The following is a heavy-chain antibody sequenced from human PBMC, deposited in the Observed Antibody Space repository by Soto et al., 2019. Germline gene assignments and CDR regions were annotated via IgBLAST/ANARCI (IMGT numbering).Heavy chain of an antibody. CDR3: ARDRNDYSLDY. Sequence: GGSLRLSCSASGFTFSNFGMHGVRQAPGKGLEWVAGIWYDGGNKYYADSVKGRFTISRDNAKNSLYLQMNSLRAEDTAVYYCARDRNDYSLDYWGQGTLVTVSS. D-gene: IGHD4-4*01. CDR1: GFTFSNFG. V-gene: IGHV3-33*01. CDR2: IWYDGGNK. J-gene: IGHJ4*02.